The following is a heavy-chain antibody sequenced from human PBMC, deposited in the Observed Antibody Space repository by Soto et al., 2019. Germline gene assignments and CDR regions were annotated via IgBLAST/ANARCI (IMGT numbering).Heavy chain of an antibody. J-gene: IGHJ4*02. CDR1: GGSISSGGYS. D-gene: IGHD3-22*01. Sequence: QVQLQESGPGLVKPSQTLSLTCTVSGGSISSGGYSWSWIRQHQGKGLEWIGYIYYSGSTNYNPSLKSRFTIAVETSKNQFSLKLSSVTAADTAVYYCARAYSSGYYVYFDYWGQGTLVTVSS. CDR2: IYYSGST. CDR3: ARAYSSGYYVYFDY. V-gene: IGHV4-31*03.